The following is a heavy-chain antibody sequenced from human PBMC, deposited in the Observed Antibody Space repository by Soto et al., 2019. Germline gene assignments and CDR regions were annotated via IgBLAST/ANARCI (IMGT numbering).Heavy chain of an antibody. V-gene: IGHV4-59*01. Sequence: QVQLQESGPGLVKPSETLSLTCTVSGGTISRYYWSWIRQPPGKGLEWIGYMYNTGSTVYNPSFKSRVTLSVDXSXNQXSLKLNSVTAADTAVYYCARDLWGYCGTDCYPLDVWGQGTTVTVSS. CDR1: GGTISRYY. CDR2: MYNTGST. CDR3: ARDLWGYCGTDCYPLDV. J-gene: IGHJ6*02. D-gene: IGHD2-21*02.